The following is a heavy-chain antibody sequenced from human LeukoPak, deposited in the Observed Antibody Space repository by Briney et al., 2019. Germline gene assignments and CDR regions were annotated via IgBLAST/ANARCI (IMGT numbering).Heavy chain of an antibody. CDR2: ISGSGGST. V-gene: IGHV3-23*01. CDR3: AKGLWASTVGATGIFFDY. CDR1: GFTFSSYA. Sequence: GGSLRLCCAASGFTFSSYAMSWVRQAPGKGLEWVSAISGSGGSTYYADSVKGRFIMSRDSSENTLYLQMHSLGVEDTGVYYCAKGLWASTVGATGIFFDYWGQGIQVTVSS. J-gene: IGHJ4*02. D-gene: IGHD1-26*01.